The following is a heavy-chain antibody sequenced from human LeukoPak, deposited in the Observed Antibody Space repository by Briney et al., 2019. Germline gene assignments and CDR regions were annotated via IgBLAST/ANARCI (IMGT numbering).Heavy chain of an antibody. J-gene: IGHJ4*02. CDR2: ISGSGGST. CDR1: GFTFSSYA. V-gene: IGHV3-23*01. Sequence: GGSLRLSCAASGFTFSSYAMSWVRQAPGKGLEWVSAISGSGGSTYYADSVKGRFTISRDNSKNTLYLQMNSLRAEDTAVYYCAKEGSGWLHPPSRHNFDYWGQGTLVTVSS. CDR3: AKEGSGWLHPPSRHNFDY. D-gene: IGHD5-12*01.